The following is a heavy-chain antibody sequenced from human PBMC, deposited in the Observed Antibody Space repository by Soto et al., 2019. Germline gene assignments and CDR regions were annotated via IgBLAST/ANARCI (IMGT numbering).Heavy chain of an antibody. CDR3: AEWARYCSGADCRA. CDR1: GFPFSSSA. V-gene: IGHV3-23*01. CDR2: ISGSGTIT. D-gene: IGHD2-15*01. Sequence: EVQLLESGGGLVQPGGSLRLSCAASGFPFSSSAMSWVRQAPGKGLEWVSAISGSGTITYYADSVKGRFTISRDTSKTTLYLQTNSLRADDTAVYYCAEWARYCSGADCRAWGQGTLVTVSS. J-gene: IGHJ4*02.